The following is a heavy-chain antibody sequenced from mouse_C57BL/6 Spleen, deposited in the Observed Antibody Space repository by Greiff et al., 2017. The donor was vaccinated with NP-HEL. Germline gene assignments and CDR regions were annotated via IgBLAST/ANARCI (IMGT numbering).Heavy chain of an antibody. CDR2: ILPGSGST. Sequence: QVQLKQSGAELMKPGASVKLSCKATGYTFTGYWIEWVKQRPGHGLEWIGEILPGSGSTNYNEKFKGKATFTADTSSNTAYMQLSSLTTEDSAIYYCARSHDGYYPPWFAYWGQGTLVTVSA. J-gene: IGHJ3*01. V-gene: IGHV1-9*01. D-gene: IGHD2-3*01. CDR1: GYTFTGYW. CDR3: ARSHDGYYPPWFAY.